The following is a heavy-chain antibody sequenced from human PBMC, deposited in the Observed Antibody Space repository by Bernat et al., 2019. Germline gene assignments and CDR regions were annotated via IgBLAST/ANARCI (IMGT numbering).Heavy chain of an antibody. J-gene: IGHJ5*02. D-gene: IGHD4-23*01. Sequence: QVQFVQSGAEVKKPGASVKVSCKASGYTFSSYAMHWVRQAPGQSLEWMGWINAGNGNTKYSQELQDRVTITRDTSASTAYMELSSLRSEDTAVYYCARDGGNYVASGIIENWFDPWGQGTLVTVSS. CDR1: GYTFSSYA. CDR2: INAGNGNT. CDR3: ARDGGNYVASGIIENWFDP. V-gene: IGHV1-3*01.